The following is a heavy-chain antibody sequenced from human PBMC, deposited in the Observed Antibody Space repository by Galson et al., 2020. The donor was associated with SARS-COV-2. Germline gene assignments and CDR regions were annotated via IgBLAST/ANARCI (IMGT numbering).Heavy chain of an antibody. CDR2: IYYSGGT. CDR1: GGSISSSSYY. Sequence: SETLSLTCTVSGGSISSSSYYWGWIRQPPGKGLEWIGSIYYSGGTYYNPSLKSRVTISVDTSKNQFSLKLSSVTAADTAVYYCARHVGSSSAFDIWGQGTMVTVSS. CDR3: ARHVGSSSAFDI. J-gene: IGHJ3*02. V-gene: IGHV4-39*01. D-gene: IGHD6-6*01.